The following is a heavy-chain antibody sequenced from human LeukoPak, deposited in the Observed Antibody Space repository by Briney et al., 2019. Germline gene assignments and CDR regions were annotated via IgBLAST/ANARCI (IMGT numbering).Heavy chain of an antibody. V-gene: IGHV3-30*18. CDR1: GFTFSRYG. Sequence: PGGSLRLSCAASGFTFSRYGMHWVRQAPGKGLEWVAVISYDGSNKYYADSVKGRFTISRDNSKNTLYLQMNSLRAEDTAVYYCAKDAYGSGSYSSFGMDVWGQGTTVTVSS. CDR3: AKDAYGSGSYSSFGMDV. J-gene: IGHJ6*02. CDR2: ISYDGSNK. D-gene: IGHD3-10*01.